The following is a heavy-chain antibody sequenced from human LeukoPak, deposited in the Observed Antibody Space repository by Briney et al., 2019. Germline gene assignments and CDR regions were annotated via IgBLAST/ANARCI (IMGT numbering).Heavy chain of an antibody. CDR1: GFTFSSYS. CDR2: ISSSSSYI. V-gene: IGHV3-21*01. J-gene: IGHJ3*02. D-gene: IGHD3-9*01. Sequence: PGGSLRLSCAASGFTFSSYSMNWVRQAPGKGLEWVSSISSSSSYIYYADSVKGRFTISRDNAKNSLYLQMNSLRAEDTAVYYCAFRFLTGYHTDAFDIWGQGTMVTVSS. CDR3: AFRFLTGYHTDAFDI.